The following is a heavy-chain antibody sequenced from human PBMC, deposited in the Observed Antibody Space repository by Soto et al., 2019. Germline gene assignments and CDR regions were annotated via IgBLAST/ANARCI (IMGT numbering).Heavy chain of an antibody. CDR3: ARDRLSVVVGISSYGIDV. Sequence: SETLSLTCTVSAGSISSDNYYWTWIRQHPXKGLEWIGYIYHSGTTYYNPSLKSRLIISVDTSKNQFSLKLRSVTAADTAVYYCARDRLSVVVGISSYGIDVCPRGSTVTVS. CDR2: IYHSGTT. CDR1: AGSISSDNYY. V-gene: IGHV4-31*03. D-gene: IGHD3-3*02. J-gene: IGHJ6*02.